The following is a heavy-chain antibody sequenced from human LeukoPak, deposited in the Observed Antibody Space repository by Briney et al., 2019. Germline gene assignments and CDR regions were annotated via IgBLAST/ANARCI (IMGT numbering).Heavy chain of an antibody. D-gene: IGHD3-10*01. CDR3: ARDVRLSGSYFTEY. Sequence: GGSLRLSCAASGLTFSTYAMNWVRRAPGKGLEWVSSISSSSSYIYYADSVKGRFTTSRDNSKDTLYLQMNSLRAEDTAVYYCARDVRLSGSYFTEYWGQGTLVTVSS. CDR2: ISSSSSYI. CDR1: GLTFSTYA. V-gene: IGHV3-21*04. J-gene: IGHJ4*02.